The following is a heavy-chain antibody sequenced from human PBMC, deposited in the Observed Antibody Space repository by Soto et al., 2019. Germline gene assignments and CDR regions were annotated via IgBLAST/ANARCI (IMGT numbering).Heavy chain of an antibody. CDR3: ARTPWGYGAPLDG. J-gene: IGHJ1*01. CDR2: ISWNSDST. V-gene: IGHV3-9*01. D-gene: IGHD4-17*01. CDR1: GFTVDDYA. Sequence: EVHLVESGGGVAQPGRSLRLSCATSGFTVDDYAMHWVRQAPGKGLEWVSGISWNSDSTGYADSVKGRFTISRDNAKKSLLSHMTSLRSADTAFSFGARTPWGYGAPLDGWGQGALV.